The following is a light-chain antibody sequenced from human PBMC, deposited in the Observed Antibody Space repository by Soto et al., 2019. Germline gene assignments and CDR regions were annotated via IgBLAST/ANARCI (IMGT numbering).Light chain of an antibody. CDR3: QQSYTTPRT. J-gene: IGKJ1*01. Sequence: DIQMTQSPSSLSASVGDRVTITCRASQSISTYLNWYQQKPGKAPSVLIFDASSLQSGVPSRFSASGSGTDFTLSISSLQPEDFATYYCQQSYTTPRTFGQGT. V-gene: IGKV1-39*01. CDR1: QSISTY. CDR2: DAS.